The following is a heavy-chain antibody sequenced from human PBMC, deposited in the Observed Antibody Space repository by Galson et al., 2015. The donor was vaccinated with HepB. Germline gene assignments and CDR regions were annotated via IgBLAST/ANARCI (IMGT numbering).Heavy chain of an antibody. J-gene: IGHJ4*02. CDR2: IIPILGIA. V-gene: IGHV1-69*02. D-gene: IGHD5-24*01. Sequence: SVKVSCKASGGTFSSYTISWVRQAPGQGLEWMGRIIPILGIANYAQKFQGRVTITADKSTSTAYMELSSLRSEDTAVYYCAPGDGYNPGSTGVWGQGTLVTVSS. CDR1: GGTFSSYT. CDR3: APGDGYNPGSTGV.